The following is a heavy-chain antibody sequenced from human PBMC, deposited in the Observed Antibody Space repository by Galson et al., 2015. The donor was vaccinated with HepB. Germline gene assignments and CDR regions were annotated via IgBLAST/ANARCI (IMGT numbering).Heavy chain of an antibody. Sequence: QSGAEVKKPGESLKISCKGSGYSFTSYWIGWVRQMPGKGLEWMGIIYPGDSDTRYSPSFQGQVTISADKSISTAYLQWSSLKASDTAMYYCALVGGYCSSTSCYAFGHDAFDIWGQGTMVTVSS. CDR1: GYSFTSYW. J-gene: IGHJ3*02. V-gene: IGHV5-51*03. CDR2: IYPGDSDT. D-gene: IGHD2-2*01. CDR3: ALVGGYCSSTSCYAFGHDAFDI.